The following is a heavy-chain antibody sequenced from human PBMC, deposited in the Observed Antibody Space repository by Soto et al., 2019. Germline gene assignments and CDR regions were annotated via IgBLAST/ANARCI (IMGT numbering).Heavy chain of an antibody. CDR1: GYTFTTYP. Sequence: QVQLVQSGAEEKKPGASVKVFCKASGYTFTTYPMNWLRQAPGQRPEWMGWINVGNGGTKYSQKFQGRVSITRDTSASTAYMQLSRLRSDDTAVYYCATDRGGYCSGGSCPEAWFDPWGQGTLVTVTS. CDR2: INVGNGGT. V-gene: IGHV1-3*05. CDR3: ATDRGGYCSGGSCPEAWFDP. D-gene: IGHD2-15*01. J-gene: IGHJ5*02.